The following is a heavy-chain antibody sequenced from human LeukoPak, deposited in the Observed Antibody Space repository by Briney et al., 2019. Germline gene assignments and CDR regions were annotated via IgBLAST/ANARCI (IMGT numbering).Heavy chain of an antibody. CDR2: ITTGGDTT. Sequence: PGGSLRLSCAVSGITFSRLPMTWVRQAPGKGLQWVSAITTGGDTTFYADSVKGRFTISRDNSKNTLYLQMNSLRAEDTAVYYCARGPSRPPFDYWGQGTLVTVSS. CDR3: ARGPSRPPFDY. CDR1: GITFSRLP. J-gene: IGHJ4*02. V-gene: IGHV3-23*01.